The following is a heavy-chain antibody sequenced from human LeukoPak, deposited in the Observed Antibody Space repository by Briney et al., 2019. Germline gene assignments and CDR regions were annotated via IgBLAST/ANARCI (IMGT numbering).Heavy chain of an antibody. Sequence: PGGSLRLSCEASGFTFSSYSMNWVRQATGKRLEWVSYIGSGGSPANYADSVKGRFTISRDDARNSLYLQMNSLRAEDTAVYYCARDQRPYCGRTCYFPIDIWGQGTLVTVSS. CDR1: GFTFSSYS. D-gene: IGHD2-21*01. J-gene: IGHJ3*02. CDR2: IGSGGSPA. V-gene: IGHV3-48*01. CDR3: ARDQRPYCGRTCYFPIDI.